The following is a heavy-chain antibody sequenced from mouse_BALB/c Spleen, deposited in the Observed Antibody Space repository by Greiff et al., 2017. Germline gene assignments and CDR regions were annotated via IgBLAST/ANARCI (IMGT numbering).Heavy chain of an antibody. CDR1: GYSITSDYA. CDR2: ISYSGST. CDR3: ARGLKGFAY. Sequence: EVQLVESGPGLVKPSQSLSLTCTVTGYSITSDYAWNWIRQFPGNKLEWMGYISYSGSTSYNPSLKSRISITRDTSKNQFFLQLNSVTTEDTATYYCARGLKGFAYWGQGTLVTVSA. D-gene: IGHD1-3*01. V-gene: IGHV3-2*02. J-gene: IGHJ3*01.